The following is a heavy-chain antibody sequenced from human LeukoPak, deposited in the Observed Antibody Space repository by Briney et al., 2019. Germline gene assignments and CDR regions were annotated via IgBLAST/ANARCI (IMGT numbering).Heavy chain of an antibody. D-gene: IGHD3-10*01. CDR1: GFTFKNSA. V-gene: IGHV3-23*01. Sequence: GGSLRLSRAASGFTFKNSAMSWVRQAPGRGLEWVSTISGSRDNSYYADSVKGRFTISRDFSQNTLYLEMNSLTADDTALYYCAKDLWFGRSADSWGQGTLVTVSS. J-gene: IGHJ5*01. CDR2: ISGSRDNS. CDR3: AKDLWFGRSADS.